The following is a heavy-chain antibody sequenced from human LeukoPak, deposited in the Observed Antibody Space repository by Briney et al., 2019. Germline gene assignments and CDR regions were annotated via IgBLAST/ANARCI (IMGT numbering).Heavy chain of an antibody. CDR3: ARARATIVVVVAAWKNWFDP. Sequence: ASVKVSCKASGYTFTGYYMHWVRQAPAQGLEWMGRINPNSGGTNYAQKFQGRVTMTRDTSISTAYMELSRLRSDDTAVYYCARARATIVVVVAAWKNWFDPWGQGTLVTVSS. D-gene: IGHD2-15*01. J-gene: IGHJ5*02. V-gene: IGHV1-2*06. CDR2: INPNSGGT. CDR1: GYTFTGYY.